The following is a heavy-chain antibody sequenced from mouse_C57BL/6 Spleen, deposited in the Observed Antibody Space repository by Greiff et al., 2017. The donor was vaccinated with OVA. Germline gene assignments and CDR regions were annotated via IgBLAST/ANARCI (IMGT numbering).Heavy chain of an antibody. CDR3: ARRGHYDYAMDY. Sequence: DVKLVESGGGLVQPGGSLKLSCAASGFPFSDYGMAWVRQAPRKGPEWVAFLSNLAYSIYYADTVTGRFTISRENAKNTLYLEMSSLRSEDTAMYYCARRGHYDYAMDYWGQGTSVTVSS. CDR2: LSNLAYSI. J-gene: IGHJ4*01. V-gene: IGHV5-15*04. D-gene: IGHD2-4*01. CDR1: GFPFSDYG.